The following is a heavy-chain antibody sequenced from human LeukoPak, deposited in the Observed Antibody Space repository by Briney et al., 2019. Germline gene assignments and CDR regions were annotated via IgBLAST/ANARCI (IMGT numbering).Heavy chain of an antibody. J-gene: IGHJ4*02. CDR1: GFTFSRYA. V-gene: IGHV3-30*18. D-gene: IGHD1-14*01. CDR3: AKASNNHGLGGTVEY. CDR2: ISYDGSNK. Sequence: PARSLRLSCADSGFTFSRYAMPWVRQAPGKGLEWVAVISYDGSNKFYADSVKGRLAISRDNSKNTLYLQMNSLRTEDTAVYYCAKASNNHGLGGTVEYWGQGTLVTVSS.